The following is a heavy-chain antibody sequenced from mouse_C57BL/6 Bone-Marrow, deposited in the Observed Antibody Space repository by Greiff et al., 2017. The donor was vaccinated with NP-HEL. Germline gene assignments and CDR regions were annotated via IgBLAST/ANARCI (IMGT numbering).Heavy chain of an antibody. J-gene: IGHJ3*01. CDR3: ARGRDGSSPFAY. V-gene: IGHV1-59*01. Sequence: VQLQQPGAELVRPGTSVKLSCKASGYTFTSYWMHWVKQRPGQGLEWIGVIDPSDSYTNYNQKFKGKATLTVDTSSSTAYMQLSSLTSEDSAVYDCARGRDGSSPFAYWGQGTLVTVSA. CDR2: IDPSDSYT. D-gene: IGHD1-1*01. CDR1: GYTFTSYW.